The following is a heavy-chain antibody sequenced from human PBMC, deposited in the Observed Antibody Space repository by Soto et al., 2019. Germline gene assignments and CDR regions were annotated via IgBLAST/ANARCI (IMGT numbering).Heavy chain of an antibody. Sequence: SETLSLTCTVSGDSITSGDYYWSWIRQPPGKGLEWIGYIYYSGSTYYNPSLKSRVTISVDTSKNQFSLKLSSVTAADTAVYYCARDDSRGFSPYWAQGTLVTVS. CDR1: GDSITSGDYY. CDR3: ARDDSRGFSPY. D-gene: IGHD3-22*01. CDR2: IYYSGST. V-gene: IGHV4-30-4*01. J-gene: IGHJ1*01.